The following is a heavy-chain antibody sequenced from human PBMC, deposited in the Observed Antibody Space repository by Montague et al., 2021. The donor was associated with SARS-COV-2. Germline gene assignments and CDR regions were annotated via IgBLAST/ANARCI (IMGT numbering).Heavy chain of an antibody. CDR3: ARISARYSSGWSAFDH. J-gene: IGHJ4*02. D-gene: IGHD6-19*01. CDR2: IDWDDDK. V-gene: IGHV2-70*01. CDR1: GFSLSTSGMC. Sequence: PALVKPTQTLTLTCTFSGFSLSTSGMCVSWIRQPPGKALEWLALIDWDDDKYYSTSLKTRLTISKDTSKNQVVLTMTNMDPVDTATYYCARISARYSSGWSAFDHWGQGTLVTVSS.